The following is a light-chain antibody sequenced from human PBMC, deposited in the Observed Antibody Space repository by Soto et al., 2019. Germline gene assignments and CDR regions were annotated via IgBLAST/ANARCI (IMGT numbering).Light chain of an antibody. Sequence: QAVVTQPPSASGTPGQRVTISCSGSSSNIGSNTVYWYQQLPGTAPKLLIYSNNQRPSGVPDRFSGSKSGTSASLAISGLQSEDEADYYCAAWDDSLNGPYVVFGGGTKLTVL. J-gene: IGLJ2*01. CDR1: SSNIGSNT. CDR2: SNN. CDR3: AAWDDSLNGPYVV. V-gene: IGLV1-44*01.